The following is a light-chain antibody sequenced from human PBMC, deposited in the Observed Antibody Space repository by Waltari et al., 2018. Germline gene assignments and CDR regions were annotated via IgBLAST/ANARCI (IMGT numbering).Light chain of an antibody. CDR2: MNN. V-gene: IGLV1-47*01. CDR3: AAWDDRLTDVL. Sequence: QSVLTQPPAVSGTPGQRVTISCSGSTANIGSNYVYWYLQVPGTAPKLLIYMNNQRASGVPDRFSGSRSGTSAALAISGLRSEDEADYYCAAWDDRLTDVLFGGGTKLTVL. J-gene: IGLJ2*01. CDR1: TANIGSNY.